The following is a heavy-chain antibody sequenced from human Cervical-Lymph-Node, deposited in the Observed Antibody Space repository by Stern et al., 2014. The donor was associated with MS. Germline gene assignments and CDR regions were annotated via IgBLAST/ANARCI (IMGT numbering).Heavy chain of an antibody. V-gene: IGHV3-74*02. D-gene: IGHD2-8*01. CDR1: GFTFSSQW. Sequence: EVQLVESGGGVVQPGGSLRLSCAASGFTFSSQWMHWVRQAPGTGLVWVSRINSEGSSTTYADAVKGRFTISRDNAKKTLYLQMDSLRAEDTAVYYCARSNYGMDVWGQGTTVTVSS. J-gene: IGHJ6*02. CDR3: ARSNYGMDV. CDR2: INSEGSST.